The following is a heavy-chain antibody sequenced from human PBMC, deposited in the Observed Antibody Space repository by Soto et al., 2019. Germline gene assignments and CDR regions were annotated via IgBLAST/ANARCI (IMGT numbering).Heavy chain of an antibody. D-gene: IGHD1-26*01. CDR1: GYSFTNYW. Sequence: PGESLKISCKGSGYSFTNYWIGWVRQMPGKGLEWMGIIYPGDSHAIYSPSFQGQVTMSADRSISTAYLQWSSLKASDTAMYYCARPYSGGPNDPFDVWGQGTMVTVSS. V-gene: IGHV5-51*01. CDR3: ARPYSGGPNDPFDV. CDR2: IYPGDSHA. J-gene: IGHJ3*01.